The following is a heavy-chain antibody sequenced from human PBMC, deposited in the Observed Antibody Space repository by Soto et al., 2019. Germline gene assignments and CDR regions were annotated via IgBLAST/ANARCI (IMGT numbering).Heavy chain of an antibody. D-gene: IGHD2-2*01. Sequence: PGGSVRLTCAGPGCTFRNHAMHWVRQAPGKGLQWDSGISGGGDNTFYADSVKRRFTISRDNSMSTLYLHMNSLRAEDTAVYYCAKVYYSRTFPGAFDIWGQGTMVTV. V-gene: IGHV3-23*01. CDR1: GCTFRNHA. CDR2: ISGGGDNT. J-gene: IGHJ3*02. CDR3: AKVYYSRTFPGAFDI.